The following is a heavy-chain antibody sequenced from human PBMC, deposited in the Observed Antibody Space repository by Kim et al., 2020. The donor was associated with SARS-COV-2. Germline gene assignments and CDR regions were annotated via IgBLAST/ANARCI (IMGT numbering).Heavy chain of an antibody. Sequence: GGSLRLSCAASGFTVSSNYMSWVRQAPGKGLEWVSVIYSGGSTYYADSVKGRFTISRDNSKNTLYLQMNSLRAEDTAVYYCARDFSSGYSDDAFDIWGQGTMVTVSS. CDR3: ARDFSSGYSDDAFDI. CDR1: GFTVSSNY. V-gene: IGHV3-66*01. J-gene: IGHJ3*02. CDR2: IYSGGST. D-gene: IGHD3-22*01.